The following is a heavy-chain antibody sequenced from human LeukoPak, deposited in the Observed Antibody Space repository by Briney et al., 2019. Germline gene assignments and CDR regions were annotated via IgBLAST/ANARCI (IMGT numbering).Heavy chain of an antibody. J-gene: IGHJ1*01. CDR1: GFTFSSYS. CDR2: ISSSSGTI. Sequence: GGSLRLSCAASGFTFSSYSMNWVRQAPGKGVEWVSYISSSSGTIYYADSVKGRFTISRDNAKNSLYLQMNSLRAEDTAVYYCARGLGGYQSSFQHWGQGTLVTVSS. CDR3: ARGLGGYQSSFQH. D-gene: IGHD3-22*01. V-gene: IGHV3-48*04.